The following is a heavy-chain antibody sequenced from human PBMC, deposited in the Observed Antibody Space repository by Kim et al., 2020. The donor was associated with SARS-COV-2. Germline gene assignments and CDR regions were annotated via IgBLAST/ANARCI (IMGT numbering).Heavy chain of an antibody. V-gene: IGHV2-5*02. CDR3: AHCPGSYGGKFNWFET. J-gene: IGHJ5*01. CDR2: IYWDDDN. D-gene: IGHD4-17*01. Sequence: SGPTLVTPTETLTLTCTFSGFSLTTSGVGVGWIRQAPGKALEWLALIYWDDDNRYSPSLDSRLTITKDTSKNQVVLRMTNMGPADTATYYCAHCPGSYGGKFNWFETWGHGTLVTVSS. CDR1: GFSLTTSGVG.